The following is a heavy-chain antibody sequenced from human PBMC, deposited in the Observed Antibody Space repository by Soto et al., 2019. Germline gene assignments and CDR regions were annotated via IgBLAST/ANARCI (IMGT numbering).Heavy chain of an antibody. CDR1: GGTFSSYA. CDR2: IIPIFGTA. CDR3: ARDESSSWPKTNWFDP. J-gene: IGHJ5*02. D-gene: IGHD6-13*01. Sequence: QVQLVQSGAEVKKPGSSVKVSCKASGGTFSSYAISWVQQAPGQGLEWMGGIIPIFGTANYAQQFQGRVTITADESTSTAYMELSSLRSEDTAVYYCARDESSSWPKTNWFDPWCQGTLVTVSS. V-gene: IGHV1-69*01.